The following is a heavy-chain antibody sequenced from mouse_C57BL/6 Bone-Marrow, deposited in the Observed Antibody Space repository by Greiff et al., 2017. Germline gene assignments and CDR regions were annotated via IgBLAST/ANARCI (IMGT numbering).Heavy chain of an antibody. D-gene: IGHD2-5*01. CDR1: GFTFSSYA. CDR2: ISDGGSYT. Sequence: DVMLVESGGGLVKPGGSLKLSCAASGFTFSSYAMSWVRQTPEKRLEWVATISDGGSYTYYPDNVKGRFTISRDNAKNNLYLQMSHLKSEDTAMYYCARGGYSNPYAMDYGGQGTSVTVS. J-gene: IGHJ4*01. CDR3: ARGGYSNPYAMDY. V-gene: IGHV5-4*03.